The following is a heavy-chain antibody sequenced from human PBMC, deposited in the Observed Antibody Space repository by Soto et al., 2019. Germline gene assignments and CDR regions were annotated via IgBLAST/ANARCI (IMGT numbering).Heavy chain of an antibody. D-gene: IGHD6-19*01. Sequence: GGSLRLSCAASGFTFSSYSMNWVRQAPGKGLEWVSYISSSSTIYYADSVKGRFTISRDNAKNSLYLQMNSLRDEDTAVYYCARDSGQIAVAGTVDYWGQGTLVTVSS. V-gene: IGHV3-48*02. J-gene: IGHJ4*02. CDR1: GFTFSSYS. CDR2: ISSSSTI. CDR3: ARDSGQIAVAGTVDY.